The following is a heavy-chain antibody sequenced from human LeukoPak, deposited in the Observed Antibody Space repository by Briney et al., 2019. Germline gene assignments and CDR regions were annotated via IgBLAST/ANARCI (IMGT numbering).Heavy chain of an antibody. Sequence: PGRSLRLSCAASGFTFSSYGMHWVRQAPGKGLEWVAVISYDGSNKYYADSVKGRFTISRDNSKNTLYLQMNSLRAEDTAVYYCAKELFEWFGYAFDIWGQGTMVTVSS. CDR2: ISYDGSNK. CDR3: AKELFEWFGYAFDI. CDR1: GFTFSSYG. D-gene: IGHD3-10*01. J-gene: IGHJ3*02. V-gene: IGHV3-30*18.